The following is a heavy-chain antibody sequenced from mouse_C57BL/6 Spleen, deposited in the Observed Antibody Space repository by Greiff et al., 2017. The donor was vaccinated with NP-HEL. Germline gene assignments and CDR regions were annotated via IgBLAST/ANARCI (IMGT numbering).Heavy chain of an antibody. CDR3: ARSTVVADY. CDR2: IDPEDGVT. CDR1: GFNFKDYY. D-gene: IGHD1-1*01. V-gene: IGHV14-2*01. Sequence: VQLQQSGAELVKPGASVKLSCTASGFNFKDYYMHWVKQRTEQGLEWIGRIDPEDGVTKYAPKFQGKATITADTSSNTAYLQLSSLTSEDAAVYYCARSTVVADYWGQGTTLTVSS. J-gene: IGHJ2*01.